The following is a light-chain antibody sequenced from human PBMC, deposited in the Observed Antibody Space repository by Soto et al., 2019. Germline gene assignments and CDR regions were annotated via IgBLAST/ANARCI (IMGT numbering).Light chain of an antibody. CDR2: EVS. CDR1: TSDIGAYNY. CDR3: SSHGGSNAFYV. Sequence: LTXPPSASGSPGQSVTISCSGTTSDIGAYNYVSWYQRQHPGKPPKLIIFEVSQRPSGVPDRFSGSKSGNTAYLTVSGLQAEDEADYYCSSHGGSNAFYVFGTGTKVTVL. V-gene: IGLV2-8*01. J-gene: IGLJ1*01.